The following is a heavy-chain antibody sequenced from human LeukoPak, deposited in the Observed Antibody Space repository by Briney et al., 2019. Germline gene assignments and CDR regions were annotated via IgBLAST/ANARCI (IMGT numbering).Heavy chain of an antibody. V-gene: IGHV3-23*01. CDR1: GFTFSSYA. D-gene: IGHD3-10*01. J-gene: IGHJ6*02. CDR2: ISGSGGGT. Sequence: PGGSLRLSCAASGFTFSSYAMSWARQAPGKGLEWVSAISGSGGGTYYADSVKGRFTISRDNSKNTLYLQMNSLRAEDTAVYYCAKVALNYYGSGSYYGMDVWGQGTTVTVSS. CDR3: AKVALNYYGSGSYYGMDV.